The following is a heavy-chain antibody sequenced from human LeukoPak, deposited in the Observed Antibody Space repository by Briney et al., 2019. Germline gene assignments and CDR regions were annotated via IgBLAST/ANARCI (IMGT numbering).Heavy chain of an antibody. V-gene: IGHV4-39*07. Sequence: PSETLSLTCTVSGGSISSSSYYWGWIRQPPGKGLEWIGSIYYSGSTYYNPSLKSRVTISVDTSKNQFSLKLSSVTAADTAVYYCARVRGATTAGYYFDYWGQGNLVTVSS. D-gene: IGHD1-26*01. CDR1: GGSISSSSYY. J-gene: IGHJ4*02. CDR2: IYYSGST. CDR3: ARVRGATTAGYYFDY.